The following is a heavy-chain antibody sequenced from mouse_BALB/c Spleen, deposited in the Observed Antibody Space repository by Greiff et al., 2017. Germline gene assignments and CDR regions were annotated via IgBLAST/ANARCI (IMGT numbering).Heavy chain of an antibody. J-gene: IGHJ3*01. V-gene: IGHV2-2*02. Sequence: QVQLKESGPGLVQPSQSLSITCTVSGFSLTSYGVHWVRQSPGKGLEWLGVIWSGGSTDYNAAFISRLSISKDNSKSQVFFKMNSLQANDTAIYYCARSGDYGHGGFAYWGQGTLVTVSA. CDR2: IWSGGST. D-gene: IGHD1-1*02. CDR3: ARSGDYGHGGFAY. CDR1: GFSLTSYG.